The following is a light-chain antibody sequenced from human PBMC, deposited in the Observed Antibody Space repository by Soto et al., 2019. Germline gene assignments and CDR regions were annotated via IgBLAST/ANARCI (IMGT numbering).Light chain of an antibody. CDR3: QHYNSYSEA. CDR1: QTISSW. Sequence: DIQMTQSPSTLPASVGDRVTITCRASQTISSWLAWYQQKPGKAPDLLIYDASRLAGGVPSRFSGSGSGTEFTLTVSSLQPDDFATYYCQHYNSYSEASGQGTKVDIK. J-gene: IGKJ1*01. CDR2: DAS. V-gene: IGKV1-5*01.